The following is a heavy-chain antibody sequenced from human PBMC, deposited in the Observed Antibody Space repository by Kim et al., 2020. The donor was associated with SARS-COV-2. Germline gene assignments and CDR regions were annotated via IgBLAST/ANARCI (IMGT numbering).Heavy chain of an antibody. CDR1: GGSISSGGYY. J-gene: IGHJ4*02. CDR2: IYYSGST. D-gene: IGHD3-10*01. V-gene: IGHV4-31*03. CDR3: ARGSRSRVLFGERGLLWFGIDY. Sequence: SETLSLTCTVSGGSISSGGYYWSWIRQHPGKGLEWIGYIYYSGSTYYNPSLKSRVTISVDTSKNQFSLKLSSVTAADTAVYYCARGSRSRVLFGERGLLWFGIDYWGQGTLVTVSS.